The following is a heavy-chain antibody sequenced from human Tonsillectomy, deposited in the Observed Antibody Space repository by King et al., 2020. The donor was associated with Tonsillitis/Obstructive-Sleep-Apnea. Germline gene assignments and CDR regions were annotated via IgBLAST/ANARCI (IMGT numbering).Heavy chain of an antibody. V-gene: IGHV3-7*01. J-gene: IGHJ4*02. D-gene: IGHD3-9*01. CDR1: GFTFSSYW. Sequence: VQLVESGGGLVQPGGSLRLSCAASGFTFSSYWMSWVRQAPGKGLEWVANIKQDGSEKYYVDSVKGRFTISRDNAKNSLYLQMNSPRAEDTAVYYCARGGRNWLSLLPDYWGQGTLVTVSS. CDR2: IKQDGSEK. CDR3: ARGGRNWLSLLPDY.